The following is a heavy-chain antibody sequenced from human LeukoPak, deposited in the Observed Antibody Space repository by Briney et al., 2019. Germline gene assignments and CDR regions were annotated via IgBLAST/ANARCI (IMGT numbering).Heavy chain of an antibody. CDR3: ARLRYFDWLSYYYYMDV. J-gene: IGHJ6*03. CDR1: GYTFTSYG. V-gene: IGHV1-18*01. Sequence: ASVKVSCKASGYTFTSYGISWVRQAPGQGLEWMGWISAYNGNTNYAQKLQGRVTMTTDTSTSTAYMELRSLRSDDTAVYYCARLRYFDWLSYYYYMDVWGKGTTVIVSS. CDR2: ISAYNGNT. D-gene: IGHD3-9*01.